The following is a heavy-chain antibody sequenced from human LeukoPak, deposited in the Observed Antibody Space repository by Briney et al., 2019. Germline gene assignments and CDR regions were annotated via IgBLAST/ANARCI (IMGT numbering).Heavy chain of an antibody. V-gene: IGHV1-46*01. CDR3: ARAYYGSGSYGRETYDY. J-gene: IGHJ4*02. CDR1: GYTFTSYY. Sequence: GASVKVSCKASGYTFTSYYMHWVRQAPGQGLEWMGIINPSGGSKSYAQKFQGRVTMTRDMSTSTAYMELRRLRSDDTAVYYCARAYYGSGSYGRETYDYWGQGTLVTVSS. CDR2: INPSGGSK. D-gene: IGHD3-10*01.